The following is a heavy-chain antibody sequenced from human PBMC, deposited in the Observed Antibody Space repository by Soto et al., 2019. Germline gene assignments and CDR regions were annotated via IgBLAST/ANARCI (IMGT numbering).Heavy chain of an antibody. J-gene: IGHJ4*02. V-gene: IGHV3-23*01. CDR1: GFTFSSYA. CDR2: ISGSGGST. D-gene: IGHD3-3*01. CDR3: DPPKLEWLLTPPGY. Sequence: EVQLLESGGGLVQPGGSLRLSCAASGFTFSSYAMSWVRQAPGKGLEWVSAISGSGGSTYYADSVKGRVTISRDNSKNTLYLQMKSLRAEDTAVYYCDPPKLEWLLTPPGYWGQGTLVTVSS.